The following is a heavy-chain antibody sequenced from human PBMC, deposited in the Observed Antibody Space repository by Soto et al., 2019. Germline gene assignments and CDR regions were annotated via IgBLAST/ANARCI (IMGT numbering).Heavy chain of an antibody. CDR1: GGNFNTYP. V-gene: IGHV1-69*18. D-gene: IGHD3-16*01. CDR2: IIPIFGTP. Sequence: QVQLEQSGAEVKRPGSSVKVSCKTSGGNFNTYPISWVRQAPGHRLEWMGKIIPIFGTPDYAQKFQGRVTINAEEATTTVYMELRSLKSDDSAVYYCATDSRLWGSTGWKRENLFDIWGQGTMVTVSS. J-gene: IGHJ3*02. CDR3: ATDSRLWGSTGWKRENLFDI.